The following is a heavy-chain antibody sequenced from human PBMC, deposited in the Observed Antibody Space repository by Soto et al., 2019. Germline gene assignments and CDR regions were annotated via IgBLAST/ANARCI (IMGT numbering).Heavy chain of an antibody. J-gene: IGHJ4*02. CDR3: AKDEVGYSYGYGGFDY. D-gene: IGHD5-18*01. CDR1: GFTFSSYG. Sequence: QVQLVESGGGVVQPGRSLRLSCAASGFTFSSYGMHWVRQAPGKGLEWVAVISYDGSNKYYADSVKGRFTISRDNTKNTLYLQMNSLRAEDTAVYYCAKDEVGYSYGYGGFDYWGQGTPVTVSS. CDR2: ISYDGSNK. V-gene: IGHV3-30*18.